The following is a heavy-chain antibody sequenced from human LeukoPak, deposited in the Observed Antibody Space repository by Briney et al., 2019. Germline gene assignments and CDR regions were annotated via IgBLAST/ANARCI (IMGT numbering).Heavy chain of an antibody. CDR3: ANGGNSGFNWFDP. CDR2: ISGSGGST. J-gene: IGHJ5*02. CDR1: GFTFSSYA. V-gene: IGHV3-23*01. D-gene: IGHD4-23*01. Sequence: GGSLRLSCAASGFTFSSYAMSWVRQAPGKGLEWVSAISGSGGSTYYADSVKGRFTISRDNSKTTLYLQMNSLRAEDTAVYYCANGGNSGFNWFDPWGQGTLVTVSS.